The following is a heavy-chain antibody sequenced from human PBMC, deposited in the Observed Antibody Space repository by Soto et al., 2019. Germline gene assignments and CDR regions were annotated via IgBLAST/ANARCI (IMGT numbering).Heavy chain of an antibody. CDR2: IIPILGIA. CDR1: GGTFSSYT. V-gene: IGHV1-69*04. Sequence: ASVKVSCKASGGTFSSYTISWVRQAPGQGLEWMGRIIPILGIANYAQKFQGRVTITADKSTSTAYMELSSLRSEDTAVYFCAREGFYAGSGKYSYGYSPPLYYGMDVWG. J-gene: IGHJ6*02. CDR3: AREGFYAGSGKYSYGYSPPLYYGMDV. D-gene: IGHD5-18*01.